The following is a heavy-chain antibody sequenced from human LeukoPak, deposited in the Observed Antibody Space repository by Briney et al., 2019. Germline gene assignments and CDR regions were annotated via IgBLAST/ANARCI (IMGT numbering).Heavy chain of an antibody. J-gene: IGHJ5*02. CDR1: GGSFSGYY. V-gene: IGHV4-34*01. CDR3: ARGQRFLEWLFVSRFDP. Sequence: PSETLSLTCAVYGGSFSGYYWSWIRQPAGKGLEWIGEINHSGSTNYNPSLKSRVTISVDTSKNQFSLKLSSVTAADTAVYYCARGQRFLEWLFVSRFDPWGQGTLVTVSS. CDR2: INHSGST. D-gene: IGHD3-3*01.